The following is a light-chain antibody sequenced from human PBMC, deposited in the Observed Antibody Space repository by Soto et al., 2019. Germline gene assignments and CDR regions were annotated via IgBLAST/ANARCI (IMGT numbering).Light chain of an antibody. Sequence: DIQMTQSPSTLSASVGDRVTITCRASQSISSWLAWYQQKPGKAPKLLIYKASSLESGVPSRFSGSGSGTEFTLTINSLQPEDFATYYCQQYKDYSPYTFGQGTKLEIK. CDR3: QQYKDYSPYT. J-gene: IGKJ2*01. CDR1: QSISSW. CDR2: KAS. V-gene: IGKV1-5*03.